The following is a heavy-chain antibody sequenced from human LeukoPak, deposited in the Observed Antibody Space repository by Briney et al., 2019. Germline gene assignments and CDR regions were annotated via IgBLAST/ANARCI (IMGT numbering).Heavy chain of an antibody. J-gene: IGHJ3*02. Sequence: SETLSLTCTVSGGSISSYYWSWIRQPPGKGLEWIGYIYYSGSTNYNPSLKSRVTISVDTSKNQFSLKLSSVTAADTAVYYCARDRILWELRPPNDAFDIWGQGTMVTVSS. D-gene: IGHD1-26*01. V-gene: IGHV4-59*01. CDR3: ARDRILWELRPPNDAFDI. CDR1: GGSISSYY. CDR2: IYYSGST.